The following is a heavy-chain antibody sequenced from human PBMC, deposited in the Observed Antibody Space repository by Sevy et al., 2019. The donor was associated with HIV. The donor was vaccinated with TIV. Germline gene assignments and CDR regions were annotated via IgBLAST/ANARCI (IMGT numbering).Heavy chain of an antibody. Sequence: GGSLRLSCAASGFTFNNYAMSWVRQAPGKGLEWVSIISTSGDNTYYADSVKGRFTISRDNSKNFLYLQMSSLSAEDKAVNFLRTDQPNQDYYDSSSGGDFDSWGQGTLVTVSS. CDR2: ISTSGDNT. V-gene: IGHV3-23*01. CDR3: RTDQPNQDYYDSSSGGDFDS. D-gene: IGHD3-22*01. CDR1: GFTFNNYA. J-gene: IGHJ5*01.